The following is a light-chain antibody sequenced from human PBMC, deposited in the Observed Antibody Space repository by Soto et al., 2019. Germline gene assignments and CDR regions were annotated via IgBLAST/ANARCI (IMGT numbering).Light chain of an antibody. CDR1: QSLLHRSGDHY. V-gene: IGKV2-28*01. CDR2: LGS. Sequence: EIVLTQSPLSLPVTLGEPASISYRSSQSLLHRSGDHYLDWYLQKPGQSPQLLIYLGSNRATGVPDRFSGSGSGTDFTLKISSVEAEDVGVYYCLHALQPPPAFGQGTKVEIK. J-gene: IGKJ1*01. CDR3: LHALQPPPA.